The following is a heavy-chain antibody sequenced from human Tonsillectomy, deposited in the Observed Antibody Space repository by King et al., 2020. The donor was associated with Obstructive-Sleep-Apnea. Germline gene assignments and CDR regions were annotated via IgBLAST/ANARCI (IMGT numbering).Heavy chain of an antibody. CDR2: IYHIGIT. Sequence: QLQESGPGLVKSSETLSLTCTVSRYSISSGYDWGWIRQPPGKGLEWIGNIYHIGITHYNPYLKSRVTISVDTSKNQFSLKLNSVTAADTAVYYCARGRTQFDYWGQGTLVTVSS. V-gene: IGHV4-38-2*02. D-gene: IGHD3/OR15-3a*01. CDR3: ARGRTQFDY. CDR1: RYSISSGYD. J-gene: IGHJ4*02.